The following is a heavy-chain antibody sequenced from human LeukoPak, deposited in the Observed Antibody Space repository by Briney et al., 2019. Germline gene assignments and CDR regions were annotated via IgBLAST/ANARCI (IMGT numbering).Heavy chain of an antibody. CDR2: IYYSGST. CDR3: ARDRSLGIIDY. Sequence: SETLSLTCIVSGDSISSYYWSWIRQPPGKGLEWIGYIYYSGSTNYNPSLKSRVTISIDASKNHFSLKLSSVTAADTAVYYCARDRSLGIIDYWGQGTLVTVSS. CDR1: GDSISSYY. V-gene: IGHV4-59*01. D-gene: IGHD3-16*01. J-gene: IGHJ4*02.